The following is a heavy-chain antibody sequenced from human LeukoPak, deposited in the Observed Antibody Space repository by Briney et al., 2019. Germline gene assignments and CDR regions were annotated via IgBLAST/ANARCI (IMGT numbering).Heavy chain of an antibody. J-gene: IGHJ4*02. D-gene: IGHD5-12*01. V-gene: IGHV3-23*01. Sequence: GGSLRLSCAASGFTFSSYGMSWVRQAPGKGLEWVSAISGSGGSTYYADSVKGRFTISRDNSKNTLYLQMNSLRAEDTAVYYCHVDIVGPGIDYWGQGTLVTVSS. CDR1: GFTFSSYG. CDR2: ISGSGGST. CDR3: HVDIVGPGIDY.